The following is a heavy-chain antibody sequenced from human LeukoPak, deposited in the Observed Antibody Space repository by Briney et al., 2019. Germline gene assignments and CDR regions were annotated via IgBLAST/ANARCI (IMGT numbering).Heavy chain of an antibody. D-gene: IGHD3-22*01. V-gene: IGHV4-34*01. CDR1: GVSFSGYY. J-gene: IGHJ4*02. CDR2: INHSGST. Sequence: PSETLSLTCAVYGVSFSGYYWSWIRQPPGKGLEWIGEINHSGSTNYNPSLKSRVTISVDTSKNQFSLKLSSVTAADTAVYYCASRIPSNYYDSSGFFDYWGQGTLVTVSS. CDR3: ASRIPSNYYDSSGFFDY.